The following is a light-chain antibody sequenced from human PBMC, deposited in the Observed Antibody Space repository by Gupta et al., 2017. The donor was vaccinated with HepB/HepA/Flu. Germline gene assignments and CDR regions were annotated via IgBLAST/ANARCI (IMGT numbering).Light chain of an antibody. J-gene: IGLJ2*01. CDR2: DVS. CDR1: NNDIGGAYEY. CDR3: SSYTRNNTVV. V-gene: IGLV2-14*03. Sequence: QSVPTQPASVSGSPGQSITISCAGTNNDIGGAYEYVSWYHQHPDKAPKLMISDVSNRPSGVSDRFSGSKSGNTASLTISGLQAEDEAEYFCSSYTRNNTVVFGGGTKLTVL.